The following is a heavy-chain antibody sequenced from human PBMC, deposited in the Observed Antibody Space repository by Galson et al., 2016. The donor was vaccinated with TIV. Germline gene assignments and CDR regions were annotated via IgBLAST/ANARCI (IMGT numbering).Heavy chain of an antibody. CDR3: AKEAVTGYDCYDMYV. J-gene: IGHJ6*03. CDR2: ITGPLGTT. CDR1: GFLFGSYA. D-gene: IGHD2-21*02. V-gene: IGHV3-23*01. Sequence: SLRLSCAASGFLFGSYAMNWVRQAPGKGLEWVSSITGPLGTTYYADSVEGRFIVSRDNPKKTVYLQMNSLRAEDTAVYYCAKEAVTGYDCYDMYVWGKGTTVTVSS.